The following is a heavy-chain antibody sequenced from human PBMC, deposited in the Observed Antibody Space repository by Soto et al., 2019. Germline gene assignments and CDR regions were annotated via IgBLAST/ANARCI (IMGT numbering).Heavy chain of an antibody. J-gene: IGHJ6*02. D-gene: IGHD2-21*02. CDR3: ARESVVVTGESFYYGMDV. Sequence: QVQLQESGPGLVKPSQTLSLTCTVSGGSISSGDYYWSWIRQPPGKGLEWIGYIYYSGSTYYNPSLKSRVTISVDTSKNQFSLKLSSVTAADTAVYYCARESVVVTGESFYYGMDVWGQGTTVTVSS. CDR1: GGSISSGDYY. CDR2: IYYSGST. V-gene: IGHV4-30-4*01.